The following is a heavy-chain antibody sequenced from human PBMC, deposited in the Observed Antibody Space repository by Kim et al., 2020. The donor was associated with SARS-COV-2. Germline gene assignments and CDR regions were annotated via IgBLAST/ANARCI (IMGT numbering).Heavy chain of an antibody. J-gene: IGHJ4*02. V-gene: IGHV1-3*01. CDR3: ARLIRFGELSVDY. Sequence: SAKFPGKVTITTDTSASTAYMELGSLGSEDTAVYYCARLIRFGELSVDYWGQGTLVTVSS. D-gene: IGHD3-10*01.